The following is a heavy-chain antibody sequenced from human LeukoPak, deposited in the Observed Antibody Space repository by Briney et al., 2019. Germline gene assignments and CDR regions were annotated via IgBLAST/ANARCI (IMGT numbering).Heavy chain of an antibody. CDR3: ARGGDYYDSSGYQVGWFDP. Sequence: PSETLSLTCTVSGGSISSYYWSWIRQPPGKGLEWIGYIYYSGSTNCNPSLKSRVTISVDTSKNQFSLKLSSVTAADTAVYYCARGGDYYDSSGYQVGWFDPWGQGTLVTVSS. J-gene: IGHJ5*02. CDR2: IYYSGST. CDR1: GGSISSYY. V-gene: IGHV4-59*01. D-gene: IGHD3-22*01.